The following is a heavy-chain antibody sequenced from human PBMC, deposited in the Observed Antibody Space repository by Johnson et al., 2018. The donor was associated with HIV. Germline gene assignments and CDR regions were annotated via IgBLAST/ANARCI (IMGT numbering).Heavy chain of an antibody. Sequence: VQLVESGGGVVQPGRSMRLSCGASGFTFSSYAMHWVRQAPGKGLEWVAFIRYDGSNKYYADSVKGRFTIYRDNSKNTLYLQMNSLRAEDTAMYYCARDRLQYYNFWSGYLGDAFDIWGQGTMVTVSS. D-gene: IGHD3-3*01. J-gene: IGHJ3*02. CDR1: GFTFSSYA. CDR2: IRYDGSNK. CDR3: ARDRLQYYNFWSGYLGDAFDI. V-gene: IGHV3-30*02.